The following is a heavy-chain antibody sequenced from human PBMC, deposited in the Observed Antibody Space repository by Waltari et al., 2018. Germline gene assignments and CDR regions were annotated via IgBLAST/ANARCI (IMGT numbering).Heavy chain of an antibody. CDR3: ARSYDFWSGYPLHY. V-gene: IGHV4-59*01. D-gene: IGHD3-3*01. CDR1: GDSITNYY. Sequence: QAQLQESGPGLVKPSETLSLICSVSGDSITNYYWSWVRQPPGKGLEWIGDIAYSGSTRYNPSLKSRATISVDTSKKQFSLRLGSVTAADTAIYYCARSYDFWSGYPLHYWGQGTLVTVSA. J-gene: IGHJ4*02. CDR2: IAYSGST.